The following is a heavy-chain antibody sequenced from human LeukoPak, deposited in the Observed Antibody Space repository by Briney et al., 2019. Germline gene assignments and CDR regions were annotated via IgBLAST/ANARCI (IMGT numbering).Heavy chain of an antibody. D-gene: IGHD3-22*01. Sequence: ASVKVSCKASGYTFTSYGISWVRQAPGQGLEWMGWISAYNGNTNYAQKLQGRVTMTTDTSTSTAYMELRSLRSDDTAVYYCARRSTTDYYDSSGYYSSYYYGMDVWGQGTTVTVS. CDR3: ARRSTTDYYDSSGYYSSYYYGMDV. CDR2: ISAYNGNT. CDR1: GYTFTSYG. V-gene: IGHV1-18*01. J-gene: IGHJ6*02.